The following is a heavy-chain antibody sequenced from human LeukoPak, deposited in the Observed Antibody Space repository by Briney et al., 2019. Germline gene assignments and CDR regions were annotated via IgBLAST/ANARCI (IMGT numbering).Heavy chain of an antibody. CDR3: ARESGSHFFDY. CDR1: GVTFSYYE. D-gene: IGHD1-26*01. CDR2: ISTSGSTM. Sequence: QPGGSLRLSCAASGVTFSYYEMTWVRQAPGKGLEWVSYISTSGSTMYYTDSVKGRFTISRDNAKNSLYLQMNSLRAEDTALYYCARESGSHFFDYWGQGTLVTVSS. V-gene: IGHV3-48*03. J-gene: IGHJ4*02.